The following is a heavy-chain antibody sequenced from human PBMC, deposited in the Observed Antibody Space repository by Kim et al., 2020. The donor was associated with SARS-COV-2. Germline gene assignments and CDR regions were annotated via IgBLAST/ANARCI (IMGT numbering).Heavy chain of an antibody. CDR3: ARGRNHAFDI. J-gene: IGHJ3*02. V-gene: IGHV3-48*02. CDR2: ITSDSRSI. CDR1: GLAFTTWH. D-gene: IGHD1-1*01. Sequence: GGSLRLSCEASGLAFTTWHMNWVRQAPGKGPEWVSHITSDSRSIDYADSVKGRFTISRDNAKKSLYLQMNSLRDEDTAVYYCARGRNHAFDIWGQGTMVTVSS.